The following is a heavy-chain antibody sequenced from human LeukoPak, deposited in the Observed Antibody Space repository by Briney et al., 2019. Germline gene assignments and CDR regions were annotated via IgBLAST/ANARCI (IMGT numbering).Heavy chain of an antibody. V-gene: IGHV3-30-3*01. Sequence: GRSLRLSCAASGFTFSSYAMHWVRQAPGKGLEWVAVISYDGSNKYYADSVKGRFTISRDNSKNTLYLQMNSLRAEDTAVYYCAKGSYYYDCSGYFYWGQGTLVTVSS. CDR3: AKGSYYYDCSGYFY. CDR1: GFTFSSYA. J-gene: IGHJ4*02. CDR2: ISYDGSNK. D-gene: IGHD3-22*01.